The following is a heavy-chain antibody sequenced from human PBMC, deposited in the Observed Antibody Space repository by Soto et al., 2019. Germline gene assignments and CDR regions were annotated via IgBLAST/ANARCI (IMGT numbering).Heavy chain of an antibody. D-gene: IGHD2-15*01. CDR3: ARGSEYCSGGSCYEFDY. J-gene: IGHJ4*02. CDR2: INHSGST. CDR1: GGSFSGYY. V-gene: IGHV4-34*01. Sequence: QVQLQQWGAGLLKPSETLSLTCAVYGGSFSGYYWSWIRQPPGKGLEWIGEINHSGSTNYNPSLKSRVTISVDTSKNQFSLKLSSVTAADTAVYYCARGSEYCSGGSCYEFDYWSQGTLVTVSS.